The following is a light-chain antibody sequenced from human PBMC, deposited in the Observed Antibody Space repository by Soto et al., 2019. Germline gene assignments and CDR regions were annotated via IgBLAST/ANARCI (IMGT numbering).Light chain of an antibody. J-gene: IGLJ1*01. CDR1: SSDVGGYNY. CDR3: TSYTGSSTYV. CDR2: EVI. Sequence: QSALTQPASVSGSPGQSITISCTGTSSDVGGYNYVSWYQQYPGKDPKLMISEVINRPSGVSNRFSGSKSGNTASLTISGRKSEDEAYYYGTSYTGSSTYVFGTGTKLTVL. V-gene: IGLV2-14*01.